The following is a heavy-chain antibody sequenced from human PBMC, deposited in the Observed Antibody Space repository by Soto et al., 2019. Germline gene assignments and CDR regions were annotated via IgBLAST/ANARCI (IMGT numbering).Heavy chain of an antibody. CDR1: GFTFNRFW. CDR3: ARDGHWNNPDY. J-gene: IGHJ4*02. Sequence: EVQLVESGGGLVQPGGSLRLSCAASGFTFNRFWMHWVRQTPKKGLQWVSRVNPDGSVTNYADSVRGRFTISRDNAKDTLSLQMNSLRAEDSAVYYCARDGHWNNPDYWGQGSQVTVFS. V-gene: IGHV3-74*01. CDR2: VNPDGSVT. D-gene: IGHD1-1*01.